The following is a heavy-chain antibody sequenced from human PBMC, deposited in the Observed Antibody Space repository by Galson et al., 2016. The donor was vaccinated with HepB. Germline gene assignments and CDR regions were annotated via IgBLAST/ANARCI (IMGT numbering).Heavy chain of an antibody. Sequence: SVKVSCKAFGDSITSYAISWVRQAPGQGLEWMGGIIPIYDTTNYAQKFQGRVIITADEVTSTAYMELSSLISEDTAGYYCARGPRNWQLPSFYYHVVDVWVQGTTVIVSS. CDR1: GDSITSYA. CDR3: ARGPRNWQLPSFYYHVVDV. J-gene: IGHJ6*02. V-gene: IGHV1-69*13. D-gene: IGHD3-10*01. CDR2: IIPIYDTT.